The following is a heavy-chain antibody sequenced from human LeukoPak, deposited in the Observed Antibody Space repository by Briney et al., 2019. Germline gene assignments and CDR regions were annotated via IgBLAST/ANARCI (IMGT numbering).Heavy chain of an antibody. CDR3: ARVRHSSSSLYFYYYYMDV. V-gene: IGHV4-61*02. CDR2: IYLTGNT. Sequence: SETLSLTCTVSGGSVSSGLYYWSWIRQPAGKGLEWIGRIYLTGNTNYNPSLKGRVTMSVDTSKNQSSLKLSSVTAADTAVYYCARVRHSSSSLYFYYYYMDVWGKGTTVTVSS. CDR1: GGSVSSGLYY. D-gene: IGHD6-6*01. J-gene: IGHJ6*03.